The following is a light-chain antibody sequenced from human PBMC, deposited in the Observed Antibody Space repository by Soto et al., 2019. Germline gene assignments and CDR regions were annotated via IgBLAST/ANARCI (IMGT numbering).Light chain of an antibody. CDR3: QQYGGSPPWT. V-gene: IGKV3-20*01. Sequence: EIVLTQSPGTLSLSPGERATLSCRASQSVSSNYLAWYQQKAGQAPRLLIYGVSSRATGIPDRFSGSGSGTDFTLTISSLEPEDFAVYYCQQYGGSPPWTFGQGTKVEIK. CDR2: GVS. J-gene: IGKJ1*01. CDR1: QSVSSNY.